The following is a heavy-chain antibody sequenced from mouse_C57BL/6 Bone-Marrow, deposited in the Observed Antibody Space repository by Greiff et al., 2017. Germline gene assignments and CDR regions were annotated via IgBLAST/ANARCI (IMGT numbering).Heavy chain of an antibody. D-gene: IGHD1-1*01. Sequence: QVQLKESGAELARPGASVKLSCKASGYTFTSYGISWVKQRTGQGLEWIGEIYPRSGNTYYNETFKGKATLTADKSSSTAYMELRSLTSEDSAVYFCASPDYYGSSFAYWGQGTLVTVSA. CDR2: IYPRSGNT. V-gene: IGHV1-81*01. J-gene: IGHJ3*01. CDR3: ASPDYYGSSFAY. CDR1: GYTFTSYG.